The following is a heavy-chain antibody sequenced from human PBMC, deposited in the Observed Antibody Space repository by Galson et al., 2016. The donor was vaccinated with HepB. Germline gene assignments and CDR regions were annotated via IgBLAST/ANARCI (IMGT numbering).Heavy chain of an antibody. CDR2: IKSKPGGGTA. J-gene: IGHJ6*03. CDR1: GFTFYYAW. CDR3: TWIHRNASGITYEDYYYHMDL. D-gene: IGHD3-10*01. Sequence: SLRLSCAASGFTFYYAWMSWVRQAPGKGLEYIGRIKSKPGGGTADYAAAVKDRFTISRDDSSNTLYLQMNRLKIEDTAIYYCTWIHRNASGITYEDYYYHMDLWGKGTTVTVSS. V-gene: IGHV3-15*01.